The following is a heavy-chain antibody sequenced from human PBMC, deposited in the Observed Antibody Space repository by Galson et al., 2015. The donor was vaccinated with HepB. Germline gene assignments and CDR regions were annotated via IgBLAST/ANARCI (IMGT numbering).Heavy chain of an antibody. CDR3: AKPRGYDVYYFDY. CDR1: GFTFSSYA. CDR2: ISASGGST. D-gene: IGHD5-12*01. J-gene: IGHJ4*02. Sequence: SLRLSCAASGFTFSSYAMSWVRQAPGKGLEWVSVISASGGSTYYADSVKGRFTISRDNSKNTLYVQMNSLKDEDTAAYYCAKPRGYDVYYFDYWGQGTLVTVSS. V-gene: IGHV3-23*01.